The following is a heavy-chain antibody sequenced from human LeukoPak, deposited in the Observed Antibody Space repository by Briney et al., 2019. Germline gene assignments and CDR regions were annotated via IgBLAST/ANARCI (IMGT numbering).Heavy chain of an antibody. D-gene: IGHD3-9*01. CDR1: GFTFSSYN. CDR3: ARGGDYDILTGYPHYYYYGMDV. CDR2: ISSSSSYI. J-gene: IGHJ6*02. Sequence: KPGGSLRLSCAASGFTFSSYNMNWVRQAPGKGLEWVSSISSSSSYIYYADSVKGRFTISRDNAKNSLYLQMNSLRAEDTAVYYCARGGDYDILTGYPHYYYYGMDVWGQGTTVTVSS. V-gene: IGHV3-21*01.